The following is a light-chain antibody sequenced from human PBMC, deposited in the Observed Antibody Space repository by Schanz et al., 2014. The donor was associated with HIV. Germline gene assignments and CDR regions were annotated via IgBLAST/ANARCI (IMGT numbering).Light chain of an antibody. Sequence: QSVLTQPPSVSGSPGQSVTISCTGTSSDVGSYNRVSWYQQPPGTAPKLMIYEVSNRPSGVPDRFSGSKSGNTASLTISGLQAEDEADYYCSSSAGSDNLVFGGGTKLTVL. J-gene: IGLJ2*01. CDR2: EVS. CDR3: SSSAGSDNLV. V-gene: IGLV2-18*02. CDR1: SSDVGSYNR.